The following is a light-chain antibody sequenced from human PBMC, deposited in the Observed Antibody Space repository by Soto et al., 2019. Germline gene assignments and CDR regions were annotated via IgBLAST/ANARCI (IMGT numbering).Light chain of an antibody. CDR1: QDISNW. CDR2: AAS. CDR3: QQARRFPIT. V-gene: IGKV1-12*01. J-gene: IGKJ5*01. Sequence: DIQMTQSPSSVSASVGDRVTISCRASQDISNWLAWYQQKPGEAPKFLIYAASNLQSGVPSKFSVSGSGTDFNLTISSLQPEDFAVYYCQQARRFPITFGQGTRLEIK.